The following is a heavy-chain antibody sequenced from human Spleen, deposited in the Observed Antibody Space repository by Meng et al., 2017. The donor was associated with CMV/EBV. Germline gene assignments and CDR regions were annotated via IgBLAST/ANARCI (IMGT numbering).Heavy chain of an antibody. J-gene: IGHJ4*02. Sequence: GESLKISCKGSGYSFTSYWIGWVRQMPGKGLEWMGILYPGDSDTRYSPSFQGQVTSSADKSSTTAYLQWSSLKASDTAMYYCARQGGLTLVDYWGQGTLVTVSS. CDR1: GYSFTSYW. CDR2: LYPGDSDT. CDR3: ARQGGLTLVDY. D-gene: IGHD3-16*01. V-gene: IGHV5-51*01.